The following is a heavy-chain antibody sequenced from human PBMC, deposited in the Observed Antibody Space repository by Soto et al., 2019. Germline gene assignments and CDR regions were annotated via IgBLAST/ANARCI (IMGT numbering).Heavy chain of an antibody. CDR3: ARDSNDSSGWYGLKNYYYYGMDV. J-gene: IGHJ6*02. CDR1: GFTFSSYA. D-gene: IGHD6-19*01. CDR2: ISYDGSNK. Sequence: GGSLRLSCAASGFTFSSYAMHWVRQAPGKGLEWVAVISYDGSNKYYADSVKGRFTISRDNSKNTLYLQMNSLRAEDTAVYYCARDSNDSSGWYGLKNYYYYGMDVWGQGTTVTVSS. V-gene: IGHV3-30-3*01.